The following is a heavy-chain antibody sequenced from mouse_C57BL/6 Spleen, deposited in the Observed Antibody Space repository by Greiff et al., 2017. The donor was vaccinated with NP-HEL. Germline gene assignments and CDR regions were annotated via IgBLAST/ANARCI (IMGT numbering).Heavy chain of an antibody. Sequence: VQLQQSGPELVKPGASVKISCKASGYTFTDYYMNWVKQSHGKSLEWIGDINPNNGGTSYNQKFKGKATLTVDKSSSTAYMELRSLTSEDSAVYYCAGGNYYGSSWGDYWGQGTTLTVSS. D-gene: IGHD1-1*01. CDR3: AGGNYYGSSWGDY. J-gene: IGHJ2*01. CDR2: INPNNGGT. V-gene: IGHV1-26*01. CDR1: GYTFTDYY.